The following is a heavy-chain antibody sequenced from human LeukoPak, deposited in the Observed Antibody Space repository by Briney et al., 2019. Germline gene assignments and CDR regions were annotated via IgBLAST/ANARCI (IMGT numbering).Heavy chain of an antibody. CDR1: GFTVRTNY. CDR2: LYAGGST. D-gene: IGHD3-10*01. CDR3: ARVLSDQGWFGELLSYYYYYMDV. Sequence: GGSLRLSCAASGFTVRTNYMSWVRQAPGKGLEWVSLLYAGGSTYYADSVKGRFTISRDNSKNTLYLQMNSLRAEDTAVYYCARVLSDQGWFGELLSYYYYYMDVWGKGTTVTISS. V-gene: IGHV3-53*01. J-gene: IGHJ6*03.